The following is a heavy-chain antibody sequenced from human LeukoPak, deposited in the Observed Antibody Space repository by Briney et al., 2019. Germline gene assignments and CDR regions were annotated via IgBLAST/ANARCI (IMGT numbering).Heavy chain of an antibody. CDR3: ATLAGVTAAGFDY. V-gene: IGHV1-8*01. Sequence: ASVTVSCTASVYTFTSYDINWVRQATGQRREGMGWMKPNRGNTGYAQKFQGRVTMTRKNSISTAYMELSSLRSEDTAVYYCATLAGVTAAGFDYWGQGTLVTVSS. CDR2: MKPNRGNT. D-gene: IGHD2-21*02. CDR1: VYTFTSYD. J-gene: IGHJ4*02.